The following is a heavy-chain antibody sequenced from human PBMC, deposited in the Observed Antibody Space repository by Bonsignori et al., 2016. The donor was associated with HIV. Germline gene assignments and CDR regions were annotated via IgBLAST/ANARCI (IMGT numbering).Heavy chain of an antibody. D-gene: IGHD2-15*01. V-gene: IGHV4-59*01. J-gene: IGHJ2*01. CDR2: IYYSGST. CDR3: ARGGWYLDF. Sequence: WIRQPPGKGLERIGYIYYSGSTNYSPSLESRVTISVDTSKNQFSLKLSSATAADTAVYYCARGGWYLDFWGRGTLVTVSS.